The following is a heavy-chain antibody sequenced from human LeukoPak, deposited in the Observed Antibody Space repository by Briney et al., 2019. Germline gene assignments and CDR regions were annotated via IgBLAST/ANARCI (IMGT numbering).Heavy chain of an antibody. Sequence: VASVKVSCKASGGTFTSYAISWVRQAPGQGLEWMGGIIPIFGTANYAHKFQCRVTITTDESTSTAYMELSSLRSEATAVYYCARDRGTTFDAFDIWGQGTMVTVSS. CDR2: IIPIFGTA. J-gene: IGHJ3*02. V-gene: IGHV1-69*05. CDR3: ARDRGTTFDAFDI. CDR1: GGTFTSYA. D-gene: IGHD1-14*01.